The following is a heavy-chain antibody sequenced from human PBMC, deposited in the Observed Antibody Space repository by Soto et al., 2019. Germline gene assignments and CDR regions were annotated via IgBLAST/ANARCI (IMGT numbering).Heavy chain of an antibody. D-gene: IGHD6-13*01. CDR3: ARVSIAAAGLNAY. V-gene: IGHV3-11*06. CDR1: GFTFSDYY. Sequence: QVQLVESGGGLVKPGGSLRLSCAASGFTFSDYYMSWIRQAPGKGLEWVSYLSSSSSYTNYADSVKGRFTISRDNAKNSLYLQMNSLRAEDTAVYYCARVSIAAAGLNAYWGQGTLVTVSS. J-gene: IGHJ4*02. CDR2: LSSSSSYT.